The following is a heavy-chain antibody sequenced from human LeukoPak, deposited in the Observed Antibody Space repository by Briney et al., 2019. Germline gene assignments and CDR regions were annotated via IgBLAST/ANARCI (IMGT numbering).Heavy chain of an antibody. J-gene: IGHJ4*02. V-gene: IGHV4-4*07. CDR2: IYTSGTT. CDR3: ARRRTAAASGYFDY. CDR1: GVSLSGDY. D-gene: IGHD6-13*01. Sequence: SETLSLTCTVSGVSLSGDYWSWIRQPAGKGLEWIGRIYTSGTTNYNPSLKSRVTMSVDTSSNQFSLNLRSVTAADTAVYYCARRRTAAASGYFDYWGQGILVTVSS.